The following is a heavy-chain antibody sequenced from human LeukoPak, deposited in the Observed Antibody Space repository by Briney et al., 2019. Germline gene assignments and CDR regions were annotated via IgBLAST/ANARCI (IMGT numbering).Heavy chain of an antibody. CDR3: ARRRGYSYGNFDY. CDR1: GGSFSGYY. V-gene: IGHV4-34*01. CDR2: INHSGST. D-gene: IGHD5-18*01. Sequence: SETLSLTCAVYGGSFSGYYWSWIRQPPGKGLEWIGEINHSGSTNYNPSLKSRVTISVDTSKNQFSLKLGSVTAADTAVYYCARRRGYSYGNFDYWGQGTLVTVSS. J-gene: IGHJ4*02.